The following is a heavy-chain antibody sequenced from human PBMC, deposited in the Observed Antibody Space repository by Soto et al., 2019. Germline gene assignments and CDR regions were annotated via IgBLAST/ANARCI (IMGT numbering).Heavy chain of an antibody. D-gene: IGHD3-9*01. Sequence: EVQLVESGGGLVKPGGSLRLSCAASGFTFSSYSMNWVRQAPGKGLEWVSSISSSSSYIYYADSVKGRFTISRDNAKNSLYLQMNSLRAEDTAVYYCARDRGDWLLSAYGMDVWGQGTTVTVSS. CDR1: GFTFSSYS. CDR2: ISSSSSYI. V-gene: IGHV3-21*01. J-gene: IGHJ6*02. CDR3: ARDRGDWLLSAYGMDV.